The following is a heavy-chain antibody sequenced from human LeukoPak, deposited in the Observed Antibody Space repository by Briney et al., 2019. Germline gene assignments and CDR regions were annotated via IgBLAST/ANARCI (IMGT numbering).Heavy chain of an antibody. D-gene: IGHD6-19*01. CDR3: ARSPSPYSSGWYFDY. J-gene: IGHJ4*02. CDR2: TYQRSKWYN. V-gene: IGHV6-1*01. Sequence: SQTLSLTCAISGDSVSINSAAWNWIRQSPSRGLEWLGRTYQRSKWYNDYAVSVKSRITINPDISKNQFALQLNSVTPEDTAVYYCARSPSPYSSGWYFDYWGQGTLVTVSS. CDR1: GDSVSINSAA.